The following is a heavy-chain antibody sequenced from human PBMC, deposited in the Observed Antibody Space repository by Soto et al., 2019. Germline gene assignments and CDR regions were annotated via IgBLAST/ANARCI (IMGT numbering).Heavy chain of an antibody. CDR3: ARDPTACYGGSLLFDY. J-gene: IGHJ4*02. CDR2: IKEDGSEQ. V-gene: IGHV3-7*01. D-gene: IGHD4-17*01. CDR1: GFNFRRYW. Sequence: EVQVVESGGGLVQPGGSLRLSCAASGFNFRRYWMSWVRQAPGKGLEWVANIKEDGSEQYYVDSVKGRFTIFRDNAKNSLSLQMNSLRAEDTAIYYCARDPTACYGGSLLFDYWGQGTLVIVSS.